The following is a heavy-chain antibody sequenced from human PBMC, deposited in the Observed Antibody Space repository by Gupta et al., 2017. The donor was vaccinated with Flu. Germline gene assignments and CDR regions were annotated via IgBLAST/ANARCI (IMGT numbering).Heavy chain of an antibody. CDR3: ARNRGWEQFDY. D-gene: IGHD5-24*01. J-gene: IGHJ4*02. Sequence: EVQLVESGGGLVQPGGSLRLSCAASGFTFSDYWMNWVRQAPGKGLEWVANINQDGSTKNYVDSLKGRFTVSRDNAKNSLYLQVDSLRAEDTAVYFCARNRGWEQFDYWGQGTLVTVSS. CDR1: GFTFSDYW. CDR2: INQDGSTK. V-gene: IGHV3-7*01.